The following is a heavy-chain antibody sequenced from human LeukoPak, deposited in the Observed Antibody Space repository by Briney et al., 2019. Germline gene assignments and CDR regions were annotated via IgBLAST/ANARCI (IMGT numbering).Heavy chain of an antibody. Sequence: SVKVSCKASGGTFSSYAISWVRQAPGQGPEWMGGIIPIFGTANYAQRFQGRVTITADEATCTDYMELSSLRSEDTAVYYCARDNETSDYYGDYYYYGMDVWGQGAMVTVSS. V-gene: IGHV1-69*13. D-gene: IGHD4-17*01. CDR2: IIPIFGTA. J-gene: IGHJ6*02. CDR3: ARDNETSDYYGDYYYYGMDV. CDR1: GGTFSSYA.